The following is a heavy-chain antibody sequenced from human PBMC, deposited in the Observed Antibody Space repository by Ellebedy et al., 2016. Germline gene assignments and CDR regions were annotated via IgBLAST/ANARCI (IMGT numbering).Heavy chain of an antibody. Sequence: GGSLRLXCGASGFTFSIAGMTWVRQAPGKGLEWVATIDFSGTGTYYADSVKGRFIISRDNTKNLVFLQMNSLGVEDTAVYYCASAGITGTTSQERHFDYWGQGTLVTVSS. V-gene: IGHV3-21*06. CDR1: GFTFSIAG. CDR2: IDFSGTGT. D-gene: IGHD1-7*01. J-gene: IGHJ4*02. CDR3: ASAGITGTTSQERHFDY.